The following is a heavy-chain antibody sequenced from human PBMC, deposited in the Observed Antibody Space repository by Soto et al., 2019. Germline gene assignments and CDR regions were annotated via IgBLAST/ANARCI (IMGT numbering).Heavy chain of an antibody. Sequence: SVKVSCKPSGGTFSSYAISWVRQAPGQGLEWMGGIIPIFGPANYAQKFQGRVTITADDSTSTAYMELNSLISVDTAVYYCARDKRGRDGYYFETCDYYGMELSFQATPATVSS. J-gene: IGHJ6*02. CDR3: ARDKRGRDGYYFETCDYYGMEL. V-gene: IGHV1-69*13. CDR2: IIPIFGPA. D-gene: IGHD2-21*01. CDR1: GGTFSSYA.